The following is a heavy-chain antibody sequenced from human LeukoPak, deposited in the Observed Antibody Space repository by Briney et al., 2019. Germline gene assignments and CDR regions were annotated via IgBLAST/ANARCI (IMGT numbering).Heavy chain of an antibody. CDR3: AILDLENGFDY. CDR1: GYTFTNYG. Sequence: GASVRVSCKASGYTFTNYGIDWLRQAPGQGLERMGWISPYNGNTDYAQEFQGKVTMTTDTSTSTAYMELRSLRSDDTAMYYCAILDLENGFDYWGQGTLVTVSS. V-gene: IGHV1-18*01. J-gene: IGHJ4*02. D-gene: IGHD1-1*01. CDR2: ISPYNGNT.